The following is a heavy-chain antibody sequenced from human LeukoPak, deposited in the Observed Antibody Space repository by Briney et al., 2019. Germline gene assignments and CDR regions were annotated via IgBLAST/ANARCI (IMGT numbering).Heavy chain of an antibody. D-gene: IGHD3-10*01. V-gene: IGHV4-39*07. CDR1: GDSISSSGYY. CDR2: INHSGST. Sequence: PSETLSLTCTVSGDSISSSGYYWSWIRQPPGKGLEWIGEINHSGSTNYNPSLKSRVTISVDTSKNQFSLKLSSVTAADTAVYYCEVSGVRGVIILDYWGQGTLVTVSS. CDR3: EVSGVRGVIILDY. J-gene: IGHJ4*02.